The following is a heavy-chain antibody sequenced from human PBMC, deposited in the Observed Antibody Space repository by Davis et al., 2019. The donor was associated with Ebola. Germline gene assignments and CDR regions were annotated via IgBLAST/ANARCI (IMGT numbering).Heavy chain of an antibody. Sequence: PRRSLRPSCAASGLIFSSYATSWVRPAPGKGLEWVSSISVRSITYHADSVKGRFTISRDNSKNTLYLQMNSLRAEDTAVYYCAKVHPPTTVTTGWFDPWGQGTLVTVSS. J-gene: IGHJ5*02. CDR2: ISVRSIT. D-gene: IGHD4-17*01. CDR3: AKVHPPTTVTTGWFDP. V-gene: IGHV3-23*01. CDR1: GLIFSSYA.